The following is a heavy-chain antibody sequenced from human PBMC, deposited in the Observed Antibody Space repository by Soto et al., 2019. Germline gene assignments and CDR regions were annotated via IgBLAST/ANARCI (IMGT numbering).Heavy chain of an antibody. J-gene: IGHJ6*02. D-gene: IGHD2-15*01. V-gene: IGHV3-15*07. CDR2: IKSKTDGGTT. CDR3: TTDSPVAATPYYDYYYGMDV. Sequence: EVQLVESGGGLVKPGGSLRLSCAASGFTFSNAWMNWVRQAPGKGLEWVGRIKSKTDGGTTDYAAPVKGRFTISRDDSKNTLYLQMNSLKTEDTAVYYCTTDSPVAATPYYDYYYGMDVWGHGTTVTVSS. CDR1: GFTFSNAW.